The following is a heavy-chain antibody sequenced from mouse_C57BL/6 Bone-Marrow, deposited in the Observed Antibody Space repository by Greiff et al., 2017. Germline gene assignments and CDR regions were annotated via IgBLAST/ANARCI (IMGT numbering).Heavy chain of an antibody. CDR2: IHPNSGST. D-gene: IGHD2-5*01. Sequence: QVQLQQPGAELVKPGASVKLSCKASGYTFTSYWMHWVKQRPGQGLEWIGMIHPNSGSTNYNEKFQRKATLTVDKSSSTAYMHISSLTSEDSAVYYCARPYYSKGGFAYWGQGTLVTVSA. V-gene: IGHV1-64*01. J-gene: IGHJ3*01. CDR1: GYTFTSYW. CDR3: ARPYYSKGGFAY.